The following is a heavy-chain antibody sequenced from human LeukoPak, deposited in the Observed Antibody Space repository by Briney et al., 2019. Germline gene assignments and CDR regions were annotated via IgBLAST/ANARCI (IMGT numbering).Heavy chain of an antibody. CDR3: AKDRYSGYDSVGAFDI. CDR2: IRYDGSNK. CDR1: GFTFSSYG. J-gene: IGHJ3*02. D-gene: IGHD5-12*01. Sequence: GGSLRLSCAASGFTFSSYGMHWVRQAPGKGLEWVAFIRYDGSNKYYADSVKGRFTISRDNSKNTLYLQMNSLRAEDTAVYYCAKDRYSGYDSVGAFDIWGQGTMVTVSS. V-gene: IGHV3-30*02.